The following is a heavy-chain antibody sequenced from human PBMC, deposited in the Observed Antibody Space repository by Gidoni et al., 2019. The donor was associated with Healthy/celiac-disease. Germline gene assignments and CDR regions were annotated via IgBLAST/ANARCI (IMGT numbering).Heavy chain of an antibody. CDR2: ISYDGRNK. V-gene: IGHV3-30*18. Sequence: QVQLVESGGGVVQPGRSLRLSCAASGFTFSSNGMHWVRQAPGKGLEWVAVISYDGRNKYYADAVKGRFTISRDNSKNTLYLQMNSLRAEDTAVYHCAKDRDSSGWADYWGQGTLVTVSS. CDR3: AKDRDSSGWADY. J-gene: IGHJ4*02. CDR1: GFTFSSNG. D-gene: IGHD6-19*01.